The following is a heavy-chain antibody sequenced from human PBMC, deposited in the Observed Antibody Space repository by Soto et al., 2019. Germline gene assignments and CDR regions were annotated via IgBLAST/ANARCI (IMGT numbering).Heavy chain of an antibody. D-gene: IGHD3-16*01. CDR2: ISGTGGNT. V-gene: IGHV3-23*01. CDR1: GFTFSSYA. J-gene: IGHJ5*02. Sequence: GGSLRLSCAASGFTFSSYAMSWVRQAPGKGLEWVSAISGTGGNTYYADSVKGRFTISRDNSKSTLYLQMNSLRAEDTAVYYCASGGGGRRDGYTIGALGPWGQGTLVTASS. CDR3: ASGGGGRRDGYTIGALGP.